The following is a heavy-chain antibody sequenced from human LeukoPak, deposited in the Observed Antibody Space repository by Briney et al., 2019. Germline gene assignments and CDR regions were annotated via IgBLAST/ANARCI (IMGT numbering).Heavy chain of an antibody. CDR2: ISGSGGST. CDR3: AKDPNGDYIGTFDI. CDR1: KFNFNSYG. D-gene: IGHD4-17*01. J-gene: IGHJ3*02. V-gene: IGHV3-23*01. Sequence: GGSLRLSCTASKFNFNSYGMTWVRQAPGKGLEWVSSISGSGGSTQYAASVQGRFTISRDNSKNTLYLQMNSLRAEDTAVYYCAKDPNGDYIGTFDIWGQGTMVTVSS.